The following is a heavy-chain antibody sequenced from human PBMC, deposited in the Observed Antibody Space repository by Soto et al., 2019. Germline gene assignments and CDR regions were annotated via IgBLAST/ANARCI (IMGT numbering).Heavy chain of an antibody. J-gene: IGHJ6*02. Sequence: GGSLRLSCAASGFTFSNAWMSWVRQAPGKGLEWVGRIKSKTDGGTTDYAAPVKGRFTISRDDSKNTLYLQMNSLKTEDTAVYYCTTASIAVAGTDYYYYYGMDVWGQGTTVTVSS. CDR1: GFTFSNAW. CDR3: TTASIAVAGTDYYYYYGMDV. V-gene: IGHV3-15*01. D-gene: IGHD6-19*01. CDR2: IKSKTDGGTT.